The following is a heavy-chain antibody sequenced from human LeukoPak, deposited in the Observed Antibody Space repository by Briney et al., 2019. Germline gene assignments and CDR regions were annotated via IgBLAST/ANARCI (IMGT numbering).Heavy chain of an antibody. CDR3: ARGPDRYNSHFDY. J-gene: IGHJ4*02. D-gene: IGHD5-24*01. Sequence: GGSLRLSCVASGFTFSDYAMHWVRQAPGKGLEWVAVIYYDGSKKYYADSVEGRFTISRDNSKNTLYLHMKSLRVEDTAVYYCARGPDRYNSHFDYWGQGTLVTVSS. CDR1: GFTFSDYA. CDR2: IYYDGSKK. V-gene: IGHV3-30-3*01.